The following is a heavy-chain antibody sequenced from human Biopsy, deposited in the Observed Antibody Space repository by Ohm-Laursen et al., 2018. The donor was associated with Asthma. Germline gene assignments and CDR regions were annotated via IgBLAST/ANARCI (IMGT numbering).Heavy chain of an antibody. D-gene: IGHD3-3*02. CDR1: GFTFGDYW. J-gene: IGHJ1*01. Sequence: SLRLSCSASGFTFGDYWMSWVRQVPGKGLEWVANIKHDGTEKNHVDSLKGRFTISRDNAKNSLYLQMNSPRAEDTAVYYCARTFHFWSPYHAEHYQLWGQGTLVTVPS. V-gene: IGHV3-7*01. CDR3: ARTFHFWSPYHAEHYQL. CDR2: IKHDGTEK.